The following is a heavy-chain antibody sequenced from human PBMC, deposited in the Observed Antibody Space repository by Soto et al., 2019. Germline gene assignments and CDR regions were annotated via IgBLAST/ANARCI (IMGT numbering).Heavy chain of an antibody. J-gene: IGHJ4*02. CDR1: GFTVSSNY. CDR2: IYSGGST. D-gene: IGHD4-17*01. CDR3: ARDILGDYEFDY. V-gene: IGHV3-66*01. Sequence: GGSLRLSCAASGFTVSSNYMSWVRQAPGKGLEWVSVIYSGGSTYYADSVKGRFTISRDNSKNTLYLQMNSLRAEDTAVYYCARDILGDYEFDYWGQGTLVTVSS.